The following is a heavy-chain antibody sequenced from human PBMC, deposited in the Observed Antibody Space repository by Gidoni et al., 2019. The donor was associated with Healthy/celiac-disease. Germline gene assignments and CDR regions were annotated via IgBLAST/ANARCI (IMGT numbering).Heavy chain of an antibody. CDR2: INHSGST. J-gene: IGHJ5*02. Sequence: QVQLQQWGAGLLKPSETLSLTCAVYGGSFSGYYWSWIRQPPGKGLEWIGEINHSGSTNYNPSLKSRVTISVDTSKNQFSLKLSSVTAADTAVYYCARGGNGDYSWFDPWGQGTLVTVSS. D-gene: IGHD4-17*01. CDR1: GGSFSGYY. V-gene: IGHV4-34*01. CDR3: ARGGNGDYSWFDP.